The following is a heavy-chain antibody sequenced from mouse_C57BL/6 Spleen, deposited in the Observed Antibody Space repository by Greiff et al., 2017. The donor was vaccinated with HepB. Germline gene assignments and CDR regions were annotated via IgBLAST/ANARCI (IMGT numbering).Heavy chain of an antibody. CDR1: GYSFTGYY. CDR3: AREGYAMDY. Sequence: VQLKESGPELVKPGASVKISCKASGYSFTGYYMNWVKQSPEKSLEWIGEINPSTGGTTYNQKFKAKATLTVDKSSSTAYMQLKSLTSEDSAVYYCAREGYAMDYWGQGTSVTVSS. CDR2: INPSTGGT. J-gene: IGHJ4*01. V-gene: IGHV1-42*01.